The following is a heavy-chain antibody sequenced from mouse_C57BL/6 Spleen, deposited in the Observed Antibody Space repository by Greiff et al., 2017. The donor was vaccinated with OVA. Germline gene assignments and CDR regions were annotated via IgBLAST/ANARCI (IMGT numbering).Heavy chain of an antibody. CDR1: GYTFTDYY. V-gene: IGHV1-77*01. CDR2: IGPGSGST. J-gene: IGHJ3*01. CDR3: ARPYYDYDAGAWFAY. Sequence: QVQLQQSGAELVKPGASVKISCKASGYTFTDYYINWVKQRPGQGLEWIGKIGPGSGSTYYNEKFKGKATLTADKSSSTAYMQLSSLTSEDSAVYFCARPYYDYDAGAWFAYWGQGTLVTVSA. D-gene: IGHD2-4*01.